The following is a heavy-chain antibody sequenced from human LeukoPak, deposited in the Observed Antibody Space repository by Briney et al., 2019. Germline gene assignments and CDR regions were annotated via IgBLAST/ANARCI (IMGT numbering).Heavy chain of an antibody. V-gene: IGHV3-11*06. J-gene: IGHJ4*02. Sequence: GGSLRLSCAASGFTFTDYYMSWIRQAPGKGLQWLSYISSGSSDIEYADSVRGRFTISRDNAKKSVYLQMNSLRAEDTAVYYCAKVDSSGWQNIDYWGQGTLVTVSS. D-gene: IGHD6-19*01. CDR2: ISSGSSDI. CDR1: GFTFTDYY. CDR3: AKVDSSGWQNIDY.